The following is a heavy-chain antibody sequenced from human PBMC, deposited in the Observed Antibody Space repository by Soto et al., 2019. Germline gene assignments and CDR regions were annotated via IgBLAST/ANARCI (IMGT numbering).Heavy chain of an antibody. J-gene: IGHJ4*02. D-gene: IGHD1-26*01. Sequence: PGGSLRLSCAASGFTFSKCAMSWVRQAPGKGLEWISGISIRDTFYSDSVKGRFIISRDNSKNTLYLQMNSLRADDTAIYYCAKDGRRWDLPADYWGQGALVTVSS. CDR3: AKDGRRWDLPADY. V-gene: IGHV3-23*01. CDR1: GFTFSKCA. CDR2: ISIRDT.